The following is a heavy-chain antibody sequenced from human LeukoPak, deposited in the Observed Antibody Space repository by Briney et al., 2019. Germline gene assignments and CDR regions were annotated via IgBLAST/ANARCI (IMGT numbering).Heavy chain of an antibody. V-gene: IGHV1-18*01. CDR1: GHTVTTYG. Sequence: ASVSLSGKASGHTVTTYGISRLRQAPGQGLEGMGWISAYNGNTNYAPKLQGRVTMTTGTATSTADMELRRLRSDDTAVYYCARGGGRYCSSTSCFAMDVWGKGTTVTVSS. CDR2: ISAYNGNT. CDR3: ARGGGRYCSSTSCFAMDV. J-gene: IGHJ6*03. D-gene: IGHD2-2*01.